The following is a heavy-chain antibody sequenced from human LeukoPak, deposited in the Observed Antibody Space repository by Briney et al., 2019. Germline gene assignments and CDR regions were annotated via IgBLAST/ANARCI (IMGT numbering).Heavy chain of an antibody. D-gene: IGHD3-10*01. Sequence: SGPTLVKPTQTLTLTCTFSGFSLSTSGVGVGRIRQPPGKALEWLALIYWDDDKRYSPSLKSRLTITKDTSKNQVVLTMTSMDPVDTATYYCARRHGSGTTRSASYYFDYWGQGTLVTVSS. V-gene: IGHV2-5*02. CDR3: ARRHGSGTTRSASYYFDY. CDR2: IYWDDDK. J-gene: IGHJ4*02. CDR1: GFSLSTSGVG.